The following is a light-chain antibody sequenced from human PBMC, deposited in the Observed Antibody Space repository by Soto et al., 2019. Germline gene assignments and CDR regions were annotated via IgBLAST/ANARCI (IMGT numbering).Light chain of an antibody. Sequence: DIQMTQSPSSLSASVGDRVTITCRASQSTSSYLNWYQQKPGKAPKLLIYAASRLQSGVPSRFSGSGSGTDFTLTISSLQPEDFATYYCQQSYSTPRYTFGQGTKLEIK. CDR1: QSTSSY. J-gene: IGKJ2*01. CDR2: AAS. V-gene: IGKV1-39*01. CDR3: QQSYSTPRYT.